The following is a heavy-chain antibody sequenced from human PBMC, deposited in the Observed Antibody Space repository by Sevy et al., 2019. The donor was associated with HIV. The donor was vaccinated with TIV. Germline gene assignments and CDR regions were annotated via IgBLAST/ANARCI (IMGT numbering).Heavy chain of an antibody. D-gene: IGHD3-10*01. J-gene: IGHJ6*02. CDR3: ARAGGAKDYCMDV. CDR2: IYNSGSS. CDR1: GGSISSYY. Sequence: SETLSLTCSVSGGSISSYYWSWIRQPPGKGLEWIGYIYNSGSSNYNPSLNSRVTISVDTSKNQFSLKLSSVTAADTAVYYCARAGGAKDYCMDVWGQGTTVTVSS. V-gene: IGHV4-59*01.